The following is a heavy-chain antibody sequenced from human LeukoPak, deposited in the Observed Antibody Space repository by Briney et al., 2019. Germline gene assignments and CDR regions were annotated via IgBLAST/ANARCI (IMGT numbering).Heavy chain of an antibody. D-gene: IGHD3-22*01. V-gene: IGHV4-34*01. CDR3: ARSSEGRYYYDSSGFSYYYYYMDV. Sequence: PSETLSLTCVVSGGSFSGYYWSWIRQPPGKGLEWIGEIKNSGSTNYNPSLKSRLTITVDTSKNRFFLKLSSVSAAETAVYYCARSSEGRYYYDSSGFSYYYYYMDVWGKGTTVTISS. CDR1: GGSFSGYY. J-gene: IGHJ6*03. CDR2: IKNSGST.